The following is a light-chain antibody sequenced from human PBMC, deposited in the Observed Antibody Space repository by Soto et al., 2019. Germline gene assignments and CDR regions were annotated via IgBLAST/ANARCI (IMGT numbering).Light chain of an antibody. CDR2: ETS. Sequence: EIVLTQSPGTPSLSPGERATLSCRASQSFSSSYLAWYQQKPGQAPRLLIYETSSRATGIPDRFSGSGSGTDFTLTISRLEPEDFAAYYCQHYGASPWTFGQGTKVDI. CDR3: QHYGASPWT. J-gene: IGKJ1*01. CDR1: QSFSSSY. V-gene: IGKV3-20*01.